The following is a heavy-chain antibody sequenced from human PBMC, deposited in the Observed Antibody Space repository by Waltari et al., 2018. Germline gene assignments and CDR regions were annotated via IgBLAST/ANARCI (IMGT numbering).Heavy chain of an antibody. Sequence: QVQLVESGGGVVQPGRALRLSWAAPGFTFSRYAMPWVRQAPGKGLEWVAVIADDGSNKYYADSVKGRFTISRDNSKNTLYLQMNSLRAEDTAVYYCAREGSYYPTWFDYWGQGTLVTVSS. CDR3: AREGSYYPTWFDY. J-gene: IGHJ4*02. CDR1: GFTFSRYA. D-gene: IGHD1-26*01. CDR2: IADDGSNK. V-gene: IGHV3-30*04.